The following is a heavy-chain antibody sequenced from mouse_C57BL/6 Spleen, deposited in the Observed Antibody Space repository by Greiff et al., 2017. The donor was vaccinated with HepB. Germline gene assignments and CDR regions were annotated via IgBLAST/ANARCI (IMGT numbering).Heavy chain of an antibody. Sequence: VQLQQSGAELVRPGTSVKVSCKASGYAFTNYLIEWVKQRPGQGLEWIGVINPGSGGTNYNEKFKGKATLTADKSSSTAYMQLSSLTSEDSVVYFCARRGDYDYDWAFDYWGQGTTLTVSS. V-gene: IGHV1-54*01. CDR3: ARRGDYDYDWAFDY. CDR1: GYAFTNYL. CDR2: INPGSGGT. J-gene: IGHJ2*01. D-gene: IGHD2-4*01.